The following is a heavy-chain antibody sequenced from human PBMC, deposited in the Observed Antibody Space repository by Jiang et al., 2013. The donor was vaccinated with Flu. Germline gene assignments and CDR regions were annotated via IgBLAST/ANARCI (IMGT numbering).Heavy chain of an antibody. J-gene: IGHJ4*02. CDR1: GDSVSSNSSA. CDR3: ARTGGQGSPTVVNY. V-gene: IGHV6-1*01. Sequence: TCAISGDSVSSNSSAWNWIRQSPSRGLEWLGRTYYRSKWYNDYAVSVKSRIIINPDTSKNQFSLQLNSVTPEDTAVYYCARTGGQGSPTVVNYWGQGTLVTVSS. CDR2: TYYRSKWYN. D-gene: IGHD4-23*01.